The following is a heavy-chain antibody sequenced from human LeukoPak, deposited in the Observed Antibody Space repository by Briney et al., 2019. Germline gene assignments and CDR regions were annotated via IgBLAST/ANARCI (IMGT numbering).Heavy chain of an antibody. Sequence: PGGSLRLSCAASGFTFSRHGMHWVRQAPGKGLEWVAIISNDGSRKYYAHSVEGRFTISRDNSKNTLYLQMDSLRAEDTAVYYCARDRAWNYFEYWGQGTLVTVSS. J-gene: IGHJ4*02. CDR1: GFTFSRHG. D-gene: IGHD3-3*01. V-gene: IGHV3-30*03. CDR3: ARDRAWNYFEY. CDR2: ISNDGSRK.